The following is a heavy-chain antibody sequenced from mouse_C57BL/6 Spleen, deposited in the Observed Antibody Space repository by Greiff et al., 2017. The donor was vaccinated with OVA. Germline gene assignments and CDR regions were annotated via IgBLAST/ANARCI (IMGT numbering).Heavy chain of an antibody. J-gene: IGHJ3*01. CDR2: IYPSDSET. CDR1: GYTFTSYW. CDR3: ARHLSYYDYDWFAY. Sequence: QVQLQQPGAELVRPGSSVKLSCKASGYTFTSYWMDWVKQRPGQGLEWIGNIYPSDSETHYNQKFKDKATLTVDKSSSTAYMQLSSLTSEDSAVYYCARHLSYYDYDWFAYWGQGTLVTVSA. D-gene: IGHD2-4*01. V-gene: IGHV1-61*01.